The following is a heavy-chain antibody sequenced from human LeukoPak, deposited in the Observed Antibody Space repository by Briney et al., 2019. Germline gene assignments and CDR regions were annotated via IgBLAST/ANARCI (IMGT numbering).Heavy chain of an antibody. CDR3: ARGGYCSSTSCYVFDS. CDR2: IYHSGST. V-gene: IGHV4-4*02. J-gene: IGHJ4*02. CDR1: GGSIISSNW. D-gene: IGHD2-2*01. Sequence: SETLSLTCGVSGGSIISSNWWSWVRRPPGKGLEWIGEIYHSGSTNYNPSLKSRVTISVDKSKSQFSLELTSVTAADTALYYCARGGYCSSTSCYVFDSWGQGTLVTVSS.